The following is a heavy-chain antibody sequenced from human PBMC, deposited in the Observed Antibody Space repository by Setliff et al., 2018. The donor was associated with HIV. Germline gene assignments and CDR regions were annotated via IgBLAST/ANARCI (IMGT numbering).Heavy chain of an antibody. V-gene: IGHV4-31*03. J-gene: IGHJ4*02. Sequence: KTSETLSLTCTVSGGSINSGVYYWSWIRQHPGKGLEWIGNIYYSSGSTYYNPSLRSRVIISVDTSKNMFSLSLSSVTAADTAIYYCARVAFDSSSWHFDYWGQGSLVTVSS. D-gene: IGHD6-13*01. CDR1: GGSINSGVYY. CDR2: IYYSSGST. CDR3: ARVAFDSSSWHFDY.